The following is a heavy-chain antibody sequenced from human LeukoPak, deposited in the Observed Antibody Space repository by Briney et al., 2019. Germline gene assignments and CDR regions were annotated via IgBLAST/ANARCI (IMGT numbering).Heavy chain of an antibody. Sequence: GGSLRLSCAASGFTLSSDWMHWVRQAPGKGLVWVSRINSDGSSTSYADSVKGRFTISRDNAKNTLYLQMNSLRVEDTAVYYCAGNRDSSAYEKFDPWGQGTLVTVSS. V-gene: IGHV3-74*01. CDR1: GFTLSSDW. J-gene: IGHJ5*02. CDR3: AGNRDSSAYEKFDP. D-gene: IGHD3-22*01. CDR2: INSDGSST.